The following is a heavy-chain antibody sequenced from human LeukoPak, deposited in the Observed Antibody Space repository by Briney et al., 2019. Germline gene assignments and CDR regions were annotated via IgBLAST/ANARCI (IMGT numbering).Heavy chain of an antibody. CDR3: ARDLTGDRDFDY. J-gene: IGHJ4*02. V-gene: IGHV3-21*01. CDR2: ISSSSDYI. Sequence: GGSLRLSGAASGFTLSSYTMNWVRQAPGKGLEWVSSISSSSDYIYYADSVKGRFTISRDNAKNSLYLQMNSLRAEDTAVYYCARDLTGDRDFDYWGQGTLVTVSS. CDR1: GFTLSSYT. D-gene: IGHD3-16*01.